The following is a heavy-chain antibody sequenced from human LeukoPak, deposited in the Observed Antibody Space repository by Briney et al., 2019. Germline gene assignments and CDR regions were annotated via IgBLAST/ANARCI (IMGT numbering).Heavy chain of an antibody. V-gene: IGHV3-64*01. J-gene: IGHJ2*01. CDR2: ISSDGGST. Sequence: GGSLRLSCAASGIIFSNYAMHWVRRGPGKGLECISTISSDGGSTYYANSVKGRFTISRDNSKNTLYLRMGSLRAEDMAVYYCARGRQGAKTRYFDLWGRGTRVTVSS. CDR1: GIIFSNYA. D-gene: IGHD1-26*01. CDR3: ARGRQGAKTRYFDL.